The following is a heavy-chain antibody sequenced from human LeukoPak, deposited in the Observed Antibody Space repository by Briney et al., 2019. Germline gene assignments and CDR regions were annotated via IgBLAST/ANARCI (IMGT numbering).Heavy chain of an antibody. V-gene: IGHV4-4*07. J-gene: IGHJ2*01. D-gene: IGHD4-17*01. CDR1: GGSISSYY. CDR3: ARAPLDYGDYGAHWYFDL. Sequence: SETLSLTCTVSGGSISSYYWSWIRQPAGKGLEWIGRIYTSGSTNYNPSLKSRVTMSVDTSKNQFSLKLSSVTAADTAVYYCARAPLDYGDYGAHWYFDLWGRGTLVTVSS. CDR2: IYTSGST.